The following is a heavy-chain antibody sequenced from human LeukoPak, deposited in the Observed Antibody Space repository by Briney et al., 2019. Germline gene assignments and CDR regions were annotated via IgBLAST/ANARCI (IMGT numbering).Heavy chain of an antibody. V-gene: IGHV3-23*01. CDR3: ARSYNIVVVPAELAVPKPMFAFDI. CDR2: ISGSGGST. D-gene: IGHD2-2*01. Sequence: GGSLRLSCAASGFTFSSYAMSWVRQAPGKGLEWVSAISGSGGSTYYADSVKGRFTISRDNSKNTLYLQMNSLRAEDTAVYYCARSYNIVVVPAELAVPKPMFAFDIWGQGTMVTVSS. CDR1: GFTFSSYA. J-gene: IGHJ3*02.